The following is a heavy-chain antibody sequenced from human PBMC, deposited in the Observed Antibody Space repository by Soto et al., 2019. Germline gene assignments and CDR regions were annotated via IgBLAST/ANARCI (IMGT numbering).Heavy chain of an antibody. D-gene: IGHD4-17*01. CDR1: GASVTSITYY. Sequence: QLQLQESGPGLVKPSETLSLTCNVSGASVTSITYYWGWIRQPPGKGLAWIGSIYYSGSTYYNPSLRSRVTISVDTSKDQASLKPTSLTAADTVVYYCAKDYADYHSCYGMDVWGKGNTVTVSS. CDR3: AKDYADYHSCYGMDV. J-gene: IGHJ6*04. CDR2: IYYSGST. V-gene: IGHV4-39*07.